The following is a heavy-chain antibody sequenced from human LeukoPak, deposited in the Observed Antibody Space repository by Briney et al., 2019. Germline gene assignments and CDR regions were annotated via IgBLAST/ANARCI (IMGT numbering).Heavy chain of an antibody. CDR1: GYIFTAYN. CDR2: IKPDTGAT. Sequence: ASVRVSCKASGYIFTAYNIHWIRQAPGQGLECMGWIKPDTGATNFAQKFQGRVAMTSDTSISTAYMELSSLRYDDTAIYYCARFSKYLYGSGYAFDVLGQGTMVTVSS. CDR3: ARFSKYLYGSGYAFDV. J-gene: IGHJ3*01. V-gene: IGHV1-2*02. D-gene: IGHD3-10*01.